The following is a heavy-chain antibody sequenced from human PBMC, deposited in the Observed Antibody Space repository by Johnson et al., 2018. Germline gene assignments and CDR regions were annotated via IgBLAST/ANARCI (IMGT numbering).Heavy chain of an antibody. D-gene: IGHD1-26*01. CDR2: ISWNSGSI. V-gene: IGHV3-9*01. CDR1: GFTFDDYA. Sequence: EVQLVESGGGLVQPGRSLRLSCAASGFTFDDYAMHWVRQAPGKGLEWVSGISWNSGSIGYADSVKGRFTISRDHAKNSLYLQMNSLRAEDTALYYCAKDIRSLGSAFDIWGQGTMVTVSS. J-gene: IGHJ3*02. CDR3: AKDIRSLGSAFDI.